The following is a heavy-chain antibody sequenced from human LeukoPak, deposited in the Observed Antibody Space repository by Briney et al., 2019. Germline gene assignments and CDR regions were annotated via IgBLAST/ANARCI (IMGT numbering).Heavy chain of an antibody. CDR2: ISSSSSYR. V-gene: IGHV3-21*01. D-gene: IGHD3-16*01. Sequence: GGSLRLSCAASGFTFSSYSMNCVRQAPGKGLEWVSSISSSSSYRYYADSVKGRFTISRDNAKNSLYLQMNSLRAEDTAVYYCARSFTAYYYMDVWGKGTTVTISS. J-gene: IGHJ6*03. CDR3: ARSFTAYYYMDV. CDR1: GFTFSSYS.